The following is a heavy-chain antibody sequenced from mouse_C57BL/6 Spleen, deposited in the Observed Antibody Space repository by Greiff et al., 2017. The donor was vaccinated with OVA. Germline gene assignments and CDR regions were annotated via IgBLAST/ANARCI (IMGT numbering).Heavy chain of an antibody. J-gene: IGHJ3*01. V-gene: IGHV1-9*01. Sequence: GYWIEWVKQRPGHGLEWIGEILPGSGSTNYNEKFKGKATFTADTSSNTAYMQLSSLTTEDSAIYYCARSGYSKAYWGQGTLVTVSA. CDR1: GYW. CDR2: ILPGSGST. CDR3: ARSGYSKAY. D-gene: IGHD2-5*01.